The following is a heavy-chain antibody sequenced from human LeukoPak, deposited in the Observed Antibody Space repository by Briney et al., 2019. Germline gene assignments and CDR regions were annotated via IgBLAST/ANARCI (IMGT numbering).Heavy chain of an antibody. V-gene: IGHV4-61*03. Sequence: SQTLSLTCTVSGGSISSGGYYWSWIRQPPGKGLEWIGYIYYSGTTNYNPSLKSRVTMSVDTSNNHLSLRLTSVTAADTALYYCARHSYNYYGLDVWGQGTTITVPS. J-gene: IGHJ6*02. D-gene: IGHD1-26*01. CDR1: GGSISSGGYY. CDR3: ARHSYNYYGLDV. CDR2: IYYSGTT.